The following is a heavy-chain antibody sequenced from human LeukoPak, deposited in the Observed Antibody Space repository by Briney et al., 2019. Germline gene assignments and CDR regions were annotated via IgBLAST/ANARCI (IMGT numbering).Heavy chain of an antibody. Sequence: SETLSLTCAVSGFSISSSYWWGWVRQPPGKGLKWIGYIHYSEGTYYNPSLKSRVTMSVDTSKNQFSLKLSSVTAVDTAVYYCARAIASSGSRLFDYWGQGTLVTVSS. J-gene: IGHJ4*02. D-gene: IGHD3-10*01. CDR3: ARAIASSGSRLFDY. CDR1: GFSISSSYW. CDR2: IHYSEGT. V-gene: IGHV4-28*03.